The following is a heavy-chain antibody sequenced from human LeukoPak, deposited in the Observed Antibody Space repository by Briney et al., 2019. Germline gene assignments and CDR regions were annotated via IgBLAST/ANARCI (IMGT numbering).Heavy chain of an antibody. V-gene: IGHV4-4*07. J-gene: IGHJ6*03. D-gene: IGHD3-10*01. CDR3: ARVTMVRGVISLYMDV. CDR2: IYTSGSA. Sequence: SETLSLTCTVSGGSISSYYWSWIRQPAGKGLEWIGRIYTSGSANYNPSLKSRVTMSVDTSKNQFSLKLSSVTAADTAVYHCARVTMVRGVISLYMDVWGKGTTVTISS. CDR1: GGSISSYY.